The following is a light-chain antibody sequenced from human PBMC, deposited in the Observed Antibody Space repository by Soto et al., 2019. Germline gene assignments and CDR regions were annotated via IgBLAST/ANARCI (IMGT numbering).Light chain of an antibody. Sequence: QSVLTQPASVSGSPGQAVTISCTGTSRDVGGYNYVSWYQQHPGKAPKLIIYDVSDRPSGISNRFSGSKSGTTASLTISGLQAEDEADYYCSSYTSRYARGFGTGTKVTVL. CDR3: SSYTSRYARG. CDR1: SRDVGGYNY. CDR2: DVS. V-gene: IGLV2-14*03. J-gene: IGLJ1*01.